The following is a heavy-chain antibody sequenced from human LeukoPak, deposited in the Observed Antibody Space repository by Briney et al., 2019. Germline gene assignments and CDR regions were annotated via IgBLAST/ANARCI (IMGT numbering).Heavy chain of an antibody. V-gene: IGHV1-69*05. CDR2: IIPIFGTA. Sequence: ASVKGSCKASGGTFSSYAISWVRQAPGQGLEWMGGIIPIFGTANYAQKFQGRVTITTDESTSTAYMELSSLRSEDTAVYYCASPPGGDGYYYDSSGHSRYDYWGQGTLVTVSS. D-gene: IGHD3-22*01. CDR3: ASPPGGDGYYYDSSGHSRYDY. J-gene: IGHJ4*02. CDR1: GGTFSSYA.